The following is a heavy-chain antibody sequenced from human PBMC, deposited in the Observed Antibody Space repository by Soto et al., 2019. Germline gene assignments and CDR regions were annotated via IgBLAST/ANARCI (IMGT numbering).Heavy chain of an antibody. CDR1: GYTFTSYA. V-gene: IGHV1-3*01. CDR3: ARESGSINFDY. D-gene: IGHD1-26*01. Sequence: QVQLVQSGAEVKKPGASVKISCKASGYTFTSYALHWVRQAPGQRLEWMGWINAGNGNTRYSQNFQGRVTMTRDTSASTAYMELSSLRSEDTAVYYCARESGSINFDYWGQGPWSPSPQ. J-gene: IGHJ4*02. CDR2: INAGNGNT.